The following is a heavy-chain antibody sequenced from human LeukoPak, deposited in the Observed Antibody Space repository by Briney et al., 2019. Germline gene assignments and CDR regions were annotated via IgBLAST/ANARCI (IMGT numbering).Heavy chain of an antibody. CDR1: DDSISDYY. CDR2: FHNSGTS. D-gene: IGHD3-10*01. Sequence: SETLSLTCTVSDDSISDYYRGWIRQPPGKGLEWIGYFHNSGTSTYNPSLKSRVTISADTSKNQFSLKLNSLTTADTAVYYCTRDRGRWPHYAFDIWGRGTMVIVSS. J-gene: IGHJ3*02. V-gene: IGHV4-59*01. CDR3: TRDRGRWPHYAFDI.